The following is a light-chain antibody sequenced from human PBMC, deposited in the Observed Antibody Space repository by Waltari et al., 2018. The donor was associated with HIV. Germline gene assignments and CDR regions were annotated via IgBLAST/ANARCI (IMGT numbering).Light chain of an antibody. Sequence: QAVVTQEPSLTVSPGGTVTLTCGSSTGPVTSGHHPYWFQQKSGQAPRTLIYDTFNKHSGNPARFSGSLLGGKAALTLSGAQPEDEAEYFCLLSFAGARPVVFGGGTNLTVL. CDR2: DTF. CDR1: TGPVTSGHH. CDR3: LLSFAGARPVV. V-gene: IGLV7-46*01. J-gene: IGLJ2*01.